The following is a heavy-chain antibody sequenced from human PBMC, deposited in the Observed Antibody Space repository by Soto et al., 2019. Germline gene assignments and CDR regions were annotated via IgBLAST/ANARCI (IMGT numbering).Heavy chain of an antibody. Sequence: QVQLVQSGGGGIQPGKSLRLSFAASGITFTTYGMHWVRQTPGKGLEWVAVVSYDGSHKYYADSVKGRFTISRDDSKNTLYLQMNSLRVEDTAVYYCAKEMYPRTVLDSSSPWGDYWGQGTLVTVSS. CDR3: AKEMYPRTVLDSSSPWGDY. D-gene: IGHD6-6*01. V-gene: IGHV3-30*18. CDR2: VSYDGSHK. J-gene: IGHJ4*02. CDR1: GITFTTYG.